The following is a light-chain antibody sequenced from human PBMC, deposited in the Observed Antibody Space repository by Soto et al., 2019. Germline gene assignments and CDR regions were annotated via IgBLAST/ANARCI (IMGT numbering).Light chain of an antibody. CDR3: QQYNNWPPDFT. Sequence: EIVMTQSPATMSLSPGDRAALSCRASQSVGTNLAWYQQKPGQAPTLLIYDASTRATRLPDRFSGSGSGTEFNLTITSLQSEEFAIYYCQQYNNWPPDFTFGQGTKLEIK. V-gene: IGKV3-15*01. J-gene: IGKJ2*01. CDR2: DAS. CDR1: QSVGTN.